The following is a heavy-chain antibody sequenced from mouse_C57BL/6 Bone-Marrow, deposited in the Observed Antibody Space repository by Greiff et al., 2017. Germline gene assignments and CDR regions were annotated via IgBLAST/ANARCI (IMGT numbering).Heavy chain of an antibody. CDR1: GYTFTSYW. J-gene: IGHJ4*01. V-gene: IGHV1-50*01. CDR3: ERGGFYYYGGSYEGYAMDY. D-gene: IGHD1-1*01. Sequence: VQLQQPGAELVKPGASVKLSCKASGYTFTSYWMQWVKQRPGQGLEWIGEIDPSDSYTNYNQKFKGQATLTVDTSSTTPYMQLSSLTSEDSAVDYCERGGFYYYGGSYEGYAMDYWGQGTSVTVSS. CDR2: IDPSDSYT.